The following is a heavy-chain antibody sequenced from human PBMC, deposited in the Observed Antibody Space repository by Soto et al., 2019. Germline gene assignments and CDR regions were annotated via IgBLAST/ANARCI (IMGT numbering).Heavy chain of an antibody. D-gene: IGHD1-26*01. Sequence: GGSLRLSCAASGFTFSAYGMHWVRQAPGKGLEWLAVLSYHLSSEFYADAVKGRFTISRDNSKNTLYLQMNSLRPEDTAVYYCAKELDRYSAAWFDIDDWGQGTLVTVSS. CDR1: GFTFSAYG. J-gene: IGHJ4*02. CDR2: LSYHLSSE. CDR3: AKELDRYSAAWFDIDD. V-gene: IGHV3-30*18.